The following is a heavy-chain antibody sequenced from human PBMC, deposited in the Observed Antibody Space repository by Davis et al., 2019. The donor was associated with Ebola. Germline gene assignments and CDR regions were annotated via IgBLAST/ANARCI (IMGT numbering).Heavy chain of an antibody. CDR3: ARAVAASWSPFDN. D-gene: IGHD6-19*01. CDR2: ITTTGGST. J-gene: IGHJ4*02. Sequence: GESLKISCAASGFTFDDYAMDWVRQAPGKGLEWVSSITTTGGSTYYADSVKGRFTISRDNSKNTLSLQMNSLRAEDTAVYYCARAVAASWSPFDNWGQGTLVTVSS. V-gene: IGHV3-23*01. CDR1: GFTFDDYA.